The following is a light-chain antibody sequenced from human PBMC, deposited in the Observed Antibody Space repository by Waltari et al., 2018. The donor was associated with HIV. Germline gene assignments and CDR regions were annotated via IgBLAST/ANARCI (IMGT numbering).Light chain of an antibody. Sequence: DIQMTQSPSSLSASAGDSVTITCRASQAISIYLAWYQQKPGKVPKLLMYAASTWQSGVPSRFSGGGSGTYFTLTISSLQPEDVATYYCQQYDSAPLTFGGGTKVEI. V-gene: IGKV1-27*01. J-gene: IGKJ4*01. CDR3: QQYDSAPLT. CDR2: AAS. CDR1: QAISIY.